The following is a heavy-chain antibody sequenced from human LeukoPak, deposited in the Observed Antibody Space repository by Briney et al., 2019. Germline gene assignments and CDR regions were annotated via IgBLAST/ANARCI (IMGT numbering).Heavy chain of an antibody. V-gene: IGHV1-2*06. CDR1: GYTFTGYY. CDR3: AREGITMVRGVLSFFGY. J-gene: IGHJ4*02. D-gene: IGHD3-10*01. Sequence: VASVKVSCKASGYTFTGYYMHWVRQAPGQGLEWMGRINPNSGGTNYAQKFQGRVTMTRDTSISTAYMELSRLRSDDTAVYYCAREGITMVRGVLSFFGYWGQGTLVTVSS. CDR2: INPNSGGT.